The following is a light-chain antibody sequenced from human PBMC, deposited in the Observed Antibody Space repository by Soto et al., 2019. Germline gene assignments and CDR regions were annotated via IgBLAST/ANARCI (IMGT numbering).Light chain of an antibody. CDR2: GAS. V-gene: IGKV3-20*01. J-gene: IGKJ1*01. CDR3: QQYGSSPPT. CDR1: RSVSNNY. Sequence: EIVLTQSPGTLSLSPGERATLSCRASRSVSNNYVAWYQRKPGQAPRLLIYGASSRATDIPRRFSGSGSGTDFILTITRLEPEDFAVYYCQQYGSSPPTFGQGTKVESK.